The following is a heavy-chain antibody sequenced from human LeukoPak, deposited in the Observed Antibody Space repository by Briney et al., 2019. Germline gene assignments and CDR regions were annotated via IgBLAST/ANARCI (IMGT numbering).Heavy chain of an antibody. CDR2: INPISGGT. D-gene: IGHD5-24*01. Sequence: GASVKVSCKASGYTFTGYYIHWVRQAPGQGLEWMGWINPISGGTNYAEKFQGRVTTTRDTSINTAHMEVTRLTSDDTAVYYCAREDGSFDYWGQGTLVIVSS. CDR3: AREDGSFDY. CDR1: GYTFTGYY. V-gene: IGHV1-2*02. J-gene: IGHJ4*02.